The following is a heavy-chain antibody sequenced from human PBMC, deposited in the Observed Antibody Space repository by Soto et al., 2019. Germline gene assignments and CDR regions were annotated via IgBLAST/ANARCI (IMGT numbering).Heavy chain of an antibody. J-gene: IGHJ6*02. Sequence: GGSLRLSCAASGFIFSSYWMHWVRQAPGKGLVWVSRLNSDGSSISYADSVKGRFTISRDNAKNTLFLQMNSLRAEDTAVYYCARDHYDVYGMDVWGQGTTVTVSS. CDR3: ARDHYDVYGMDV. D-gene: IGHD3-22*01. V-gene: IGHV3-74*01. CDR2: LNSDGSSI. CDR1: GFIFSSYW.